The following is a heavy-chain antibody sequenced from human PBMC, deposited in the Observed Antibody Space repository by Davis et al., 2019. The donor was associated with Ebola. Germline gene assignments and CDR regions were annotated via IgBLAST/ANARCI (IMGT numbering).Heavy chain of an antibody. CDR2: IYYSGST. J-gene: IGHJ4*02. D-gene: IGHD6-19*01. Sequence: SETLSLTCTVSGGSISSSSYYWGWIRQPPGKGLEWIGSIYYSGSTYYNPSLKSRVTISVDTSKNQFSLKLSSVTAADTAVYYCARLVWLVLGDYWGQGTLVTVSS. CDR1: GGSISSSSYY. CDR3: ARLVWLVLGDY. V-gene: IGHV4-39*01.